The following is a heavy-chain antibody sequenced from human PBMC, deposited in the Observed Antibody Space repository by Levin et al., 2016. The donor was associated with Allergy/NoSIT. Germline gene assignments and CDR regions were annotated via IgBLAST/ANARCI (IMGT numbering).Heavy chain of an antibody. J-gene: IGHJ3*02. V-gene: IGHV1-69*02. Sequence: WVRQAPGQGLEWMGRIIPILGIANYAQKFQGRVTITADKSTSTTYMELSSLRSEDTAVYYCAMGIVLMVYSSDAFDIWGQGTMVTVSS. CDR2: IIPILGIA. CDR3: AMGIVLMVYSSDAFDI. D-gene: IGHD2-8*01.